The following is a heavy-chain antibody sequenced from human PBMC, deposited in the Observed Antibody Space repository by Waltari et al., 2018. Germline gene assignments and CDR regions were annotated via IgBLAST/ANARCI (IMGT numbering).Heavy chain of an antibody. CDR1: GSSISSGSYY. CDR3: ARETTVTTIRGGDYYFDY. J-gene: IGHJ4*02. V-gene: IGHV4-61*02. CDR2: IYTSGST. Sequence: QVQLQESGPGLVKPSQTLSLTCTVPGSSISSGSYYWSWIRQPAGKGLEWMGRIYTSGSTNYNPSLKSRVTISVDTSKNQFSLKLSSVTAADTAVYYCARETTVTTIRGGDYYFDYWGQGTLVTVSS. D-gene: IGHD4-17*01.